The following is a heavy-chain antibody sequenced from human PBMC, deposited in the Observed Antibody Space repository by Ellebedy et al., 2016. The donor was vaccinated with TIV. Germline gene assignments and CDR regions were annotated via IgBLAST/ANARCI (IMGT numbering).Heavy chain of an antibody. CDR3: ARASARGSFDY. Sequence: AASVKVSCKASGYTLTSYYIHWVRQAPGRGLEWMGLINPSGGSTRYAQKLQGRVTMTRDTSASTAYMELSSLRSEDTAVYYCARASARGSFDYWGQGTLVTVSS. V-gene: IGHV1-46*01. CDR1: GYTLTSYY. CDR2: INPSGGST. D-gene: IGHD6-6*01. J-gene: IGHJ4*02.